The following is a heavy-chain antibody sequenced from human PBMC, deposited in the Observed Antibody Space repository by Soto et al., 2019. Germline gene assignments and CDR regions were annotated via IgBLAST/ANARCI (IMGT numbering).Heavy chain of an antibody. V-gene: IGHV3-30-3*02. Sequence: GGSLRLSCAASGFTFSSYAMHWVRQAPGKGLEWVAVISYDGSTYYADSVKGRFTISRDNSKNTLYLQMNSLRAEDTAVYYCAKRSAIGIAAAQYGMDVWGQGTTVTVSS. CDR1: GFTFSSYA. CDR2: ISYDGST. CDR3: AKRSAIGIAAAQYGMDV. D-gene: IGHD6-13*01. J-gene: IGHJ6*02.